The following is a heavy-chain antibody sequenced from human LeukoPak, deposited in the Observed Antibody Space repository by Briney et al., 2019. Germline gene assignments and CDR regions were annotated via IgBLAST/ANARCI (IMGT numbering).Heavy chain of an antibody. Sequence: GGSLRLSCAASGFTFNNAWMTWVRQVPGKGLEWVGRIKSKTDGGTTDYAAPVKGRFTISRDDSKNTLYLQMNSLKTEDTAVYYCTTEGLLWFGAMDVWGKGTTVTISS. D-gene: IGHD3-10*01. J-gene: IGHJ6*04. CDR3: TTEGLLWFGAMDV. CDR2: IKSKTDGGTT. V-gene: IGHV3-15*01. CDR1: GFTFNNAW.